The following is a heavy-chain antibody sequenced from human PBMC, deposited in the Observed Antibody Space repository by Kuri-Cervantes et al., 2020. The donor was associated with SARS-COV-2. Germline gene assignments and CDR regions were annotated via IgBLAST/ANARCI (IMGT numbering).Heavy chain of an antibody. CDR1: GGSITTYSYY. J-gene: IGHJ4*02. V-gene: IGHV4-39*01. CDR3: VRHPPIAVADYYFDY. CDR2: LYYSGST. D-gene: IGHD6-19*01. Sequence: GSLRLSCTVSGGSITTYSYYWGWTRQPPGKGLEWIGSLYYSGSTYYNPSLKSRVTISIDTSKNQFSLRLSSVTAADTAVYYCVRHPPIAVADYYFDYWGQGALVTVSS.